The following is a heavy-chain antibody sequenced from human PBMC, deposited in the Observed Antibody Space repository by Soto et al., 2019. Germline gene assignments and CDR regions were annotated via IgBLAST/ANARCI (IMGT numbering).Heavy chain of an antibody. CDR1: GGTFSSYA. Sequence: SVKVSCKASGGTFSSYAISWVRQAPGQGLEWMGGIIPIFGTANYAQKFQGRVTITADESTSTAYMELSSLRSEDTAVYYCARVGYYYDSSGYYLSFDYWGQGTXVTVSS. D-gene: IGHD3-22*01. CDR3: ARVGYYYDSSGYYLSFDY. J-gene: IGHJ4*02. V-gene: IGHV1-69*13. CDR2: IIPIFGTA.